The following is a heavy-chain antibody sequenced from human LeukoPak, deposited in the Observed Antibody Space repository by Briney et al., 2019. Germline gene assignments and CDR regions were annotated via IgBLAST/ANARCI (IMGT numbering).Heavy chain of an antibody. Sequence: PGGSLRLSCAASGFTVSSNYMSWVRQAPGKGLEWVSVIYSGGSTYYADSVKGRFTISRDNSKNTLYLQMNSLRAEDTAVYYCARDHYDILTGQDFQHWGQGTLVTVSS. CDR1: GFTVSSNY. CDR3: ARDHYDILTGQDFQH. J-gene: IGHJ1*01. CDR2: IYSGGST. V-gene: IGHV3-53*01. D-gene: IGHD3-9*01.